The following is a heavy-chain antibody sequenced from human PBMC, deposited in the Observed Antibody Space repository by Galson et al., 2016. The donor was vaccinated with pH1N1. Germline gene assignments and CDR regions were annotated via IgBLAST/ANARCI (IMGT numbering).Heavy chain of an antibody. V-gene: IGHV1-69*13. CDR1: GGTFNSNG. J-gene: IGHJ2*01. D-gene: IGHD3-22*01. CDR3: AREDYYDVDLSDWYFDL. CDR2: IIPILGKT. Sequence: SVKVSCKASGGTFNSNGLSWVRQAPGQGLEWMGRIIPILGKTNYAQKFQGKITITADESTSTVYMELSSLRSEDTALYYCAREDYYDVDLSDWYFDLWGRGTLVTVSS.